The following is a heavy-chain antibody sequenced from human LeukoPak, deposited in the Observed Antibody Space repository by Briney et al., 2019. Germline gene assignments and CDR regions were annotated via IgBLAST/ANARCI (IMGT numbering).Heavy chain of an antibody. V-gene: IGHV4-38-2*02. J-gene: IGHJ6*04. CDR3: ARDSFGSLDV. CDR1: GYSIGSGYY. CDR2: IYHSGRT. D-gene: IGHD3-10*01. Sequence: SETLSLTCTVSGYSIGSGYYWCCIRPPPGKGLEWIGIIYHSGRTYYNPSLKSRVTISVDKSKNQFSLQLSSVTAADTAVYYCARDSFGSLDVWGKGTTVTVSS.